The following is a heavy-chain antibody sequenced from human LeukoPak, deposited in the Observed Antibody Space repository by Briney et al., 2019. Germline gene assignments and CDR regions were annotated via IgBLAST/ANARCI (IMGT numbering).Heavy chain of an antibody. CDR3: AKDLLCSSTSCYGSGYFDS. CDR2: ISYDGSNK. V-gene: IGHV3-30*18. D-gene: IGHD2-2*01. CDR1: GFNLSSYG. Sequence: TGGSLRLSCAASGFNLSSYGMHWVRQAPGKGLEGVAIISYDGSNKYYADSVKGRFTISRDNSKNTLYLQMNSLRPDDTAVYHCAKDLLCSSTSCYGSGYFDSWGQGTLVTVSS. J-gene: IGHJ4*02.